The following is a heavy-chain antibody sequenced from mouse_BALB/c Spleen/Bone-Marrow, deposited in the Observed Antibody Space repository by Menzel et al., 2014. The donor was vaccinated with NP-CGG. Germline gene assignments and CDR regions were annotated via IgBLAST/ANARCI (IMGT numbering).Heavy chain of an antibody. D-gene: IGHD2-14*01. CDR1: GFTFSSYD. CDR2: INTNGGTT. J-gene: IGHJ3*01. V-gene: IGHV5-6-3*01. CDR3: ARNRYDWFAY. Sequence: DVQLVESGGVLVQPGGSLKLSCAASGFTFSSYDMSWVRQTPDKRLELVATINTNGGTTYYPDSVKGRFTISRDNAKSTLYLQMSSLKSADTAIYYCARNRYDWFAYWGQGTLVTVSA.